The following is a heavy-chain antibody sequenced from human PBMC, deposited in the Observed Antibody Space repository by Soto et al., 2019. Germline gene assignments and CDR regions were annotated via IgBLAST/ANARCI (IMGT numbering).Heavy chain of an antibody. CDR2: MNPKSGNT. CDR3: AVPWDTAMVRGMDV. J-gene: IGHJ6*02. D-gene: IGHD5-18*01. Sequence: VSVKVSCKASGYTFTSYDINWVRQATGQGLEWMGWMNPKSGNTGYAQKFQGRVTMTRNTSISTAYMELSSLRSEDTAVYYWAVPWDTAMVRGMDVWGQGTTVTVSS. CDR1: GYTFTSYD. V-gene: IGHV1-8*01.